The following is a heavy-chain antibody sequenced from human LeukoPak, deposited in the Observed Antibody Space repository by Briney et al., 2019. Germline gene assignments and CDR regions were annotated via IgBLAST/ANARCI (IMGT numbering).Heavy chain of an antibody. V-gene: IGHV3-64*01. CDR2: ISSNGGST. J-gene: IGHJ1*01. D-gene: IGHD2-2*01. Sequence: PGGSLRLSCAVSGFTFSSYAMHWVRQAPGKGLEYVSAISSNGGSTYYANSVKGRFTISRDNSKNTLYLQMGSLRAEDMAVYYCARDSIYCSSTSCYRYFQHWGQGTLVTVSS. CDR1: GFTFSSYA. CDR3: ARDSIYCSSTSCYRYFQH.